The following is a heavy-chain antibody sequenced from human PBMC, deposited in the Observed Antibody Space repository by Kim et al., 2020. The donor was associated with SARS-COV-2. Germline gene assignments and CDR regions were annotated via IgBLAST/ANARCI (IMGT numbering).Heavy chain of an antibody. CDR2: ISYDGSNK. V-gene: IGHV3-30*04. CDR1: GFTFSSYA. J-gene: IGHJ3*02. Sequence: GGSLRLSCAASGFTFSSYAMHWVRQAPGKGLEWVAVISYDGSNKYYADSVKGRFTISRDNSKNTLYLQMNSLRAEDTAVYYCARPGYNWNDESAFDIWG. D-gene: IGHD1-1*01. CDR3: ARPGYNWNDESAFDI.